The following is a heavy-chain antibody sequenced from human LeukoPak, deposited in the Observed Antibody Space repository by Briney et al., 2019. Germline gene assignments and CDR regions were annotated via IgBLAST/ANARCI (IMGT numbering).Heavy chain of an antibody. D-gene: IGHD2-8*02. CDR2: IGGGGYAI. V-gene: IGHV3-43*02. CDR1: GFTFGDYT. J-gene: IGHJ4*02. Sequence: GGSLRLSCAGSGFTFGDYTLHWVRQAPGKGLQWVALIGGGGYAIYYADSVKGRFTISRDNSKDSLYLQMNSLKTEDTAFYFCAKDITGGLGYWGQGTLVTVS. CDR3: AKDITGGLGY.